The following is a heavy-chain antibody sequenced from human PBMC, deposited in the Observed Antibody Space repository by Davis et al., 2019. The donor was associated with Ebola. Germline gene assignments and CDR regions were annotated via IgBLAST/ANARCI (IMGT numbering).Heavy chain of an antibody. J-gene: IGHJ4*02. Sequence: MPSETLSLTCTVSGGSISSYYWSWIRQPPGKGLEWIGYIYYSGSTNYNPSLKSRVTISVDTSKNQFSLMLSSVTAADTAVYYCAREDDFWSGYYDYWGQGTLVTVSS. D-gene: IGHD3-3*01. CDR1: GGSISSYY. CDR2: IYYSGST. CDR3: AREDDFWSGYYDY. V-gene: IGHV4-59*12.